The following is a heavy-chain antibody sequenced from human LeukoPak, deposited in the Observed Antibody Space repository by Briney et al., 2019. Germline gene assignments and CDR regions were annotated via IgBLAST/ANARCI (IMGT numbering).Heavy chain of an antibody. CDR2: IYHSGST. J-gene: IGHJ4*02. CDR1: GGSISSGGYS. Sequence: PSETLSLTCAVSGGSISSGGYSWSWIRQPPGKGLEWIGYIYHSGSTYYNPSLKSRVTISVDTSKNQFSLKLSSVTAADTAVYYCAGTYYYDSSGYYQTAFDYWGQGTLVTVSS. D-gene: IGHD3-22*01. CDR3: AGTYYYDSSGYYQTAFDY. V-gene: IGHV4-30-2*02.